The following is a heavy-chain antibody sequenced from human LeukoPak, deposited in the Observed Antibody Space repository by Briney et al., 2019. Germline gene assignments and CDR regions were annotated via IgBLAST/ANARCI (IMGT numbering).Heavy chain of an antibody. CDR3: ATDPSRLQLWQRDY. D-gene: IGHD5-18*01. Sequence: GATVKISCKASGYTFTDYYMHWVQQAPGKGLEWMGRVDPEDGETIYAEKFQGRVTITADTSTDTAYMELSSLRSEDTAVYYCATDPSRLQLWQRDYWGQGTLVTVSS. V-gene: IGHV1-69-2*01. CDR2: VDPEDGET. CDR1: GYTFTDYY. J-gene: IGHJ4*02.